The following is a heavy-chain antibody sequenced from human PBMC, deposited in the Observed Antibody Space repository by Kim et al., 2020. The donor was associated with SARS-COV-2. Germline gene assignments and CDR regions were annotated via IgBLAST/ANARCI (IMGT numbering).Heavy chain of an antibody. Sequence: GESLKISCKGSGYSFTTYWIAWVRQMPGKGLEWMGIIYPGDSDTRYSPSSQGQVSFSVDKSISTAYLQWSSLKASDTAMYYCARAAEGTYYDSSGYYPTGGFDLWGRGTLVTVSS. CDR2: IYPGDSDT. D-gene: IGHD3-22*01. CDR3: ARAAEGTYYDSSGYYPTGGFDL. V-gene: IGHV5-51*01. J-gene: IGHJ2*01. CDR1: GYSFTTYW.